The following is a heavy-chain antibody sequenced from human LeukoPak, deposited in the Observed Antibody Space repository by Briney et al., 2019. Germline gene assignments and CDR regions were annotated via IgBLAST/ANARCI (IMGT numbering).Heavy chain of an antibody. CDR1: GFTFSSHW. Sequence: GGSLRLSCAASGFTFSSHWMHWVRQVPGEGLVWVSRISRDGRSTAYADSVKGRFTISRDNAKNTLYLQMNSLRAEDTALYYCARAYSGSYATDYWGQGTLVTVSS. V-gene: IGHV3-74*01. D-gene: IGHD6-19*01. J-gene: IGHJ4*02. CDR3: ARAYSGSYATDY. CDR2: ISRDGRST.